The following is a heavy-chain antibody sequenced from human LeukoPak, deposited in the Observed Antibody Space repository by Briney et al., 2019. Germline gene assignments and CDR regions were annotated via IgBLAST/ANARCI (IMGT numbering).Heavy chain of an antibody. D-gene: IGHD1-26*01. J-gene: IGHJ4*02. V-gene: IGHV3-21*01. Sequence: GGSLRLSCAASGFTFSSYSMNWVRQAPGKGLEWVSSISSSSSYIYYADSVKGRFTISRDNAKNSLYLQVNSLRAEDTAVYYCARDLDSGSNFDYWGQGTLVTVSS. CDR2: ISSSSSYI. CDR1: GFTFSSYS. CDR3: ARDLDSGSNFDY.